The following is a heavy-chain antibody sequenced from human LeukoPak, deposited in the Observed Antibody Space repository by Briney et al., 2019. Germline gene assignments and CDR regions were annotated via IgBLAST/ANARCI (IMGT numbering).Heavy chain of an antibody. D-gene: IGHD1-26*01. V-gene: IGHV3-23*01. CDR2: ISGGGAST. Sequence: GGSLRLPCSTSGFTLSTNAMSWVRQAPGKGLEWISGISGGGASTYYADSVKGRFTISRDDSRNTLYLQMNSLRGDDTAVYYCAKDVGKWESLHFFDYWGQGTLVTVSS. J-gene: IGHJ4*02. CDR1: GFTLSTNA. CDR3: AKDVGKWESLHFFDY.